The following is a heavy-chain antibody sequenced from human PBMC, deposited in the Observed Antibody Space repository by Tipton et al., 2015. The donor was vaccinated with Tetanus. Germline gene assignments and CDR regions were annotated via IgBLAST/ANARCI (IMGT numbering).Heavy chain of an antibody. CDR3: AKDISISSSSWFDY. D-gene: IGHD6-13*01. J-gene: IGHJ5*01. V-gene: IGHV3-23*01. CDR1: GFTFSSYA. CDR2: ISGSGSST. Sequence: SLRLSCVVSGFTFSSYAMTWVRQAPGEGLEWVSAISGSGSSTYYADSVKGRFTISRDNAKNSLYLQMNSLRAEDTALYYCAKDISISSSSWFDYWGQGTLVTVSS.